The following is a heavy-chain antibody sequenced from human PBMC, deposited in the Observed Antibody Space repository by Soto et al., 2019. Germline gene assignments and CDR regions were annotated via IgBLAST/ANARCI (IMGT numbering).Heavy chain of an antibody. Sequence: GGSLRLSCAASEFTFSSYAMSWVRQAPGKGLEWVSTISSGGYTTYYADSVKGRFTISRDNSKNTLFLQMDTLRAEDTALYYCAKDRHRDYVRAFDVWGQGTMVTVSS. V-gene: IGHV3-23*01. CDR3: AKDRHRDYVRAFDV. CDR2: ISSGGYTT. D-gene: IGHD3-10*02. J-gene: IGHJ3*01. CDR1: EFTFSSYA.